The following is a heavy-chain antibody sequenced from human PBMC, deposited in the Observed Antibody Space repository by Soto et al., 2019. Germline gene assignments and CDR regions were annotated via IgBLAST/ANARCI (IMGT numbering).Heavy chain of an antibody. V-gene: IGHV3-21*01. CDR2: ISSSSSYI. CDR1: GFTFSSYS. Sequence: GGSPRLSCAASGFTFSSYSMNWVRQAPGKGLEWVSSISSSSSYIYYADSVKGRFTISRDNAKNSLYLQMNSLRAEDTAVYYCARAPVYCGGDCYALDYWGQGTLVTVSS. J-gene: IGHJ4*02. CDR3: ARAPVYCGGDCYALDY. D-gene: IGHD2-21*02.